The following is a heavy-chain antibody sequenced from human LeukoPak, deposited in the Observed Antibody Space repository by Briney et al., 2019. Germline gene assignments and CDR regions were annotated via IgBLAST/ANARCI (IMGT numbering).Heavy chain of an antibody. V-gene: IGHV3-53*01. CDR2: IYTGVST. J-gene: IGHJ6*03. D-gene: IGHD6-6*01. Sequence: PGGSLRLSCAASGFTVSSNHMSWVRRAPGKGLEWVSVIYTGVSTYYADSVKGRFAISRDNSKNTLYLQMNSLRAEDTAVYYCARVRPHPIIDVWGKGTTVTVSS. CDR3: ARVRPHPIIDV. CDR1: GFTVSSNH.